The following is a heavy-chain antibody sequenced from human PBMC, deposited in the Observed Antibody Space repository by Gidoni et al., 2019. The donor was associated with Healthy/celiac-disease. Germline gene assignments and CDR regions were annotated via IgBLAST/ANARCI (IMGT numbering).Heavy chain of an antibody. Sequence: EVQLLPSGAEVKKPGESLKISCKGSGYGVTSYWFGWVRQMPGKGLEWMGILYPGDSDTRYSPSFQGQVSISADKSISTAYLQWSSLKASDTAMYYCARHFSEIGAFDIWGQGTMVTVSS. CDR1: GYGVTSYW. J-gene: IGHJ3*02. D-gene: IGHD6-19*01. V-gene: IGHV5-51*01. CDR2: LYPGDSDT. CDR3: ARHFSEIGAFDI.